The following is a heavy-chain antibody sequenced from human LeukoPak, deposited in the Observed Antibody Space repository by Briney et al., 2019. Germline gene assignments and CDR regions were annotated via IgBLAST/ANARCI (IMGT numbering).Heavy chain of an antibody. D-gene: IGHD5-12*01. CDR2: IFPGDSDT. CDR3: ARLSGYDYNWFDP. Sequence: GESLQTSCKGSGYTFTSYWIGWVRQMPGKGLEWMGVIFPGDSDTRYSPSFQGQVTISADKSINTAYLQWSSLRASDTAMYYCARLSGYDYNWFDPWGQGTLVTVSS. J-gene: IGHJ5*02. CDR1: GYTFTSYW. V-gene: IGHV5-51*01.